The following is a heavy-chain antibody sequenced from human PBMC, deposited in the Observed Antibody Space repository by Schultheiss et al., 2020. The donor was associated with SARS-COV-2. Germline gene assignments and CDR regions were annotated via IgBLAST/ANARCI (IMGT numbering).Heavy chain of an antibody. CDR1: GYSISNGYY. CDR2: INHSGST. D-gene: IGHD3-22*01. CDR3: ARAKVYYESSGYLDY. Sequence: SETLSLTCAVSGYSISNGYYWGWIRQPPGKGLEWIGEINHSGSTNYNPSLKSRVTISVDTSKNQFSLKLSSVTAADTAVYYCARAKVYYESSGYLDYWGQGTLVTVSS. V-gene: IGHV4-38-2*01. J-gene: IGHJ4*02.